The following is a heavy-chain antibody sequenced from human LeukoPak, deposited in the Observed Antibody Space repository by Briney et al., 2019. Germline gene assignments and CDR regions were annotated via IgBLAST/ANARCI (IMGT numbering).Heavy chain of an antibody. CDR2: IRYDGSNK. CDR3: ANMNIVVVPAATPNY. CDR1: GFTFSSYG. J-gene: IGHJ4*02. Sequence: GGSLRLSCAASGFTFSSYGVHWVRQAPGEGLEWVAFIRYDGSNKYYADSVKGRFTISRDNSKNTLYLQMNSLRAEDTAVYYCANMNIVVVPAATPNYWGQGPLVTVSS. V-gene: IGHV3-30*02. D-gene: IGHD2-2*01.